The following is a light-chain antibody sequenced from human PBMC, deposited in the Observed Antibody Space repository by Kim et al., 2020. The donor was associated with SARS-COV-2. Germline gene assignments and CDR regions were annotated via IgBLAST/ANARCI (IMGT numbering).Light chain of an antibody. CDR2: SNS. V-gene: IGLV1-44*01. Sequence: GQNVTISRHRSSANIASNTVDWYPQIPGPAPNHLIYSNSQRPSGVPDRFSGSKSGTSASLAISGLQSEDEADYYCAAWDDSLNGYVFGTGTKVTVL. CDR3: AAWDDSLNGYV. CDR1: SANIASNT. J-gene: IGLJ1*01.